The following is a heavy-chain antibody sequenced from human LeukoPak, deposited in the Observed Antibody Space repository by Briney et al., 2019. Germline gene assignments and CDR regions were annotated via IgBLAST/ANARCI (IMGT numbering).Heavy chain of an antibody. V-gene: IGHV1-69*01. CDR2: IIPIFGTA. D-gene: IGHD2-21*01. Sequence: ASVKVSCKASGGTFSSYAISWVRQAPGQGLEWMGGIIPIFGTANYAQKFQGRVTITADESTSTAYMELSSLRSEDTAVYYCARGIGSVAAYCGGDCYSAYDYWGQGTLVTVSS. J-gene: IGHJ4*02. CDR3: ARGIGSVAAYCGGDCYSAYDY. CDR1: GGTFSSYA.